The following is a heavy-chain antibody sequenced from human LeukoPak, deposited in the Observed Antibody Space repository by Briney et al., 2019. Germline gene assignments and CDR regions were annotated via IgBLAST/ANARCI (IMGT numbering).Heavy chain of an antibody. CDR1: GFTFSSYE. CDR3: ARMSPRLRRLTVTTSKGFDY. V-gene: IGHV4-34*01. J-gene: IGHJ4*02. Sequence: GSLRLSCAASGFTFSSYEMNWIRQPPGKGLEWIGEINHSGGTNYNPSLKSRVTISVDTSKNQFSLKLSSVTAADTAVYYCARMSPRLRRLTVTTSKGFDYWGQGTLVTVSS. CDR2: INHSGGT. D-gene: IGHD4-17*01.